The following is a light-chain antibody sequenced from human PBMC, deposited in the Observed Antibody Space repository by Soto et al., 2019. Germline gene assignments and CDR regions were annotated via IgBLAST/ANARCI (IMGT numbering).Light chain of an antibody. V-gene: IGKV3-15*01. CDR1: QYVGSN. Sequence: EIVMTQSPATLSVSPGERATLSCRASQYVGSNLAWYQQKPGQAPRLLIYGASTRAIGIPARFSGSGSGTEFTLTISSLQSEDFAVYYCQRSANWPPLTFGGGTRVEIK. J-gene: IGKJ4*01. CDR2: GAS. CDR3: QRSANWPPLT.